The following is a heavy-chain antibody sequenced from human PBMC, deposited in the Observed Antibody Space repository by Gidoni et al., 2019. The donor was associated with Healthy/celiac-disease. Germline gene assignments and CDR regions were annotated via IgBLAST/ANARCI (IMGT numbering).Heavy chain of an antibody. D-gene: IGHD3-22*01. V-gene: IGHV1-18*01. CDR1: GSTFPSYG. CDR3: ARDAAGYYDSSGYYDSFDY. J-gene: IGHJ4*02. Sequence: QVQLVQPGTELKKPGASVEDSCKALGSTFPSYGFSWVRQAPGQGLEWMGWISAYNGNTNYAQKLQGRVTMTTDTSTSTAYMELRSLRSDDTAVYYCARDAAGYYDSSGYYDSFDYWGQGTLVTVSS. CDR2: ISAYNGNT.